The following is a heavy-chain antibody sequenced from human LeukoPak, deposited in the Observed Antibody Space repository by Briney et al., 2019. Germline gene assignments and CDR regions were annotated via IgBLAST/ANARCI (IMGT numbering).Heavy chain of an antibody. CDR2: ISGSGAGT. CDR3: AKGGMYYDILTGYSMDAFDI. CDR1: GFTFSNYA. D-gene: IGHD3-9*01. V-gene: IGHV3-23*01. J-gene: IGHJ3*02. Sequence: PGGSLRLSCAASGFTFSNYAMSWVRQAPGKELEWVAAISGSGAGTYYADSVKGRFTISRDNSKNTLYLQMNSLRAEDTAVYYCAKGGMYYDILTGYSMDAFDIWGQETMVTVSS.